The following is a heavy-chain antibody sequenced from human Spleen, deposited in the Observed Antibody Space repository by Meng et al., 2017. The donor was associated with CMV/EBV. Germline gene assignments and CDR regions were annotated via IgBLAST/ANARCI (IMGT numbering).Heavy chain of an antibody. CDR1: GGSFSGYY. V-gene: IGHV4-34*01. D-gene: IGHD2-2*01. J-gene: IGHJ4*02. CDR2: INHSGST. Sequence: QLHLQQWGAGLLKPSETLSLTCAVYGGSFSGYYWSWIRQPPGKGLEWIGEINHSGSTNYNPSLKSRVTISVDTSKNQFSLKLSSVTAADTAVYYCAREVVPAAKLDYWGQGTLVTVSS. CDR3: AREVVPAAKLDY.